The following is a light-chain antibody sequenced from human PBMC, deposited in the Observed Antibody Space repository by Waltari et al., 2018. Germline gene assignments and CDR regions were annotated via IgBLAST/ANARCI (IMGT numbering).Light chain of an antibody. CDR3: QSYDSSLTGFWV. V-gene: IGLV1-40*01. CDR2: GSI. CDR1: RSNIGAGYE. J-gene: IGLJ3*02. Sequence: QSLLTQPPSVSGAPGQRITISCTGSRSNIGAGYEVHWYQQFPGTPPKLLIFGSINRASGVPDRFSGSNSGTSASLAITGLQPEDEADYYCQSYDSSLTGFWVFGGGTKLTVV.